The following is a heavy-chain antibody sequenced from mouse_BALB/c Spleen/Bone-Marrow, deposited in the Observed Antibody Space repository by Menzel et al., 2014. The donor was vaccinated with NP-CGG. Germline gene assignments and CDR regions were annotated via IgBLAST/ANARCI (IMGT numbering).Heavy chain of an antibody. D-gene: IGHD2-10*01. J-gene: IGHJ4*01. Sequence: QRVGSGPEMGKSGAHVKILCKASGYSFTGYNMNWVKQSNGKSLEWIGNIDPYYGGSSYNQKFKGKATLTVDKSSSTAYMQLKSLTSEDSAVYYCARSYLYAMDYWGQGTSVTVSS. CDR3: ARSYLYAMDY. CDR1: GYSFTGYN. CDR2: IDPYYGGS. V-gene: IGHV1-39*01.